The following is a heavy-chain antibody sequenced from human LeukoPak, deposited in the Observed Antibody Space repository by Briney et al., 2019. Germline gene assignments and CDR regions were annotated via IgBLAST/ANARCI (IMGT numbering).Heavy chain of an antibody. D-gene: IGHD1-1*01. Sequence: SETLSLTCTVSGGPISTYYWSWIRQPPGKGLEWLGYIYYSGSINYNPSLKSRVTISVDTSKNQFSLKLSSVTAADTAVYYCARALYNRFFDYWGQGTLVTVSS. V-gene: IGHV4-59*01. CDR2: IYYSGSI. CDR1: GGPISTYY. CDR3: ARALYNRFFDY. J-gene: IGHJ4*02.